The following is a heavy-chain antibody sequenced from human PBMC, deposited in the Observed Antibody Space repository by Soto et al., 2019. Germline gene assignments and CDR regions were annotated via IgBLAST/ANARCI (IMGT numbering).Heavy chain of an antibody. CDR3: ARETYCSSTSCMVYYYYGMDV. CDR1: GFTFSSYW. J-gene: IGHJ6*02. D-gene: IGHD2-2*01. V-gene: IGHV3-7*03. CDR2: IKQDGSEK. Sequence: VGSLRLSYAASGFTFSSYWMSWVRQAPGKGLEWVANIKQDGSEKYYVDSVKGRFTISRDNAKNSLYLQMNGLRAEDTAVYYCARETYCSSTSCMVYYYYGMDVWGQGTTVTVSS.